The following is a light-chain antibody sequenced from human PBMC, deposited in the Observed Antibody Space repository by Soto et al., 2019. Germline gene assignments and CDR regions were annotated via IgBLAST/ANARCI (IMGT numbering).Light chain of an antibody. J-gene: IGKJ5*01. CDR1: QGISSY. V-gene: IGKV1-8*01. CDR2: AAS. Sequence: AIRMTQSPSSLSASTGDGVTITCRASQGISSYLAWYQQKPGKAPKLLIYAASTLQSGVPSRFSGSGSGTDFTLTISCLQSEDFATYYCQQYYSYPITFGQGTRLEIK. CDR3: QQYYSYPIT.